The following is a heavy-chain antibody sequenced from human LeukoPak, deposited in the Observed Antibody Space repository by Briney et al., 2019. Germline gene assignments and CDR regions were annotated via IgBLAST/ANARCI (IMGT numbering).Heavy chain of an antibody. D-gene: IGHD5-18*01. Sequence: LGESLKISCKGSGYSFTSYWIAWVRQMPGKGLEWMGIIYPGDSDTRYSPSFRGQVTISADKSISTAYLQWSSLKASDTAIYFCARAGDSYGYFDYWGQGTLVTVSS. CDR2: IYPGDSDT. CDR3: ARAGDSYGYFDY. CDR1: GYSFTSYW. V-gene: IGHV5-51*01. J-gene: IGHJ4*02.